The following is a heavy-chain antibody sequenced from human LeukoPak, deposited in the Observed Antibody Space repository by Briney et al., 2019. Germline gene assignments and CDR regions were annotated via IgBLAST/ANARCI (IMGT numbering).Heavy chain of an antibody. D-gene: IGHD3-9*01. V-gene: IGHV4-59*01. Sequence: SGTLSLTCTVSGGSISSYYWSWIRQPPGKGLEWIGYIYYSGSTNYNPSLKSRVTISVDTSKNQFSLKLSSVTAADTAVYYCASLDPWRYGMDVWGKGTTVTVSS. CDR3: ASLDPWRYGMDV. CDR2: IYYSGST. CDR1: GGSISSYY. J-gene: IGHJ6*04.